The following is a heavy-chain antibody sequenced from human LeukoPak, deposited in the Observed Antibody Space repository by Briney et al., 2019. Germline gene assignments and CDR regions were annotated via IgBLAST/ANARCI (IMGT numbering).Heavy chain of an antibody. Sequence: GRSLRPSCAASGFTFSSYAMHWVRQAPGKGLEWVAVISYDGSNKYYADSVKGRFTISRDNSKNTLYLQMNGLRAEDTAVYSCARDRLAHWLSYYFDYWGQGTLVTVSS. D-gene: IGHD3-16*02. CDR3: ARDRLAHWLSYYFDY. CDR2: ISYDGSNK. J-gene: IGHJ4*02. CDR1: GFTFSSYA. V-gene: IGHV3-30-3*01.